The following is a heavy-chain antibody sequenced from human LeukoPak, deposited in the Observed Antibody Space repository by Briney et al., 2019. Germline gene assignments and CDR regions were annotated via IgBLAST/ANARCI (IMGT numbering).Heavy chain of an antibody. CDR1: GGSISSSSYY. D-gene: IGHD1-1*01. J-gene: IGHJ6*02. CDR3: ARKKTGATNGLDV. V-gene: IGHV4-39*01. Sequence: SETLSLTCTVSGGSISSSSYYWGWIRQPPGEGPEWIGSISYSGRTHYNPSLKSRVSISVDTSKNQFSLNLSSVTAADTAVYCCARKKTGATNGLDVWGQGTTVTVSS. CDR2: ISYSGRT.